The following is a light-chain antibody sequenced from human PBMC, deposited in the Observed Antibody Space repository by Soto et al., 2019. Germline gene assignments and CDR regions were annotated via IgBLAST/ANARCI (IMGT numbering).Light chain of an antibody. CDR2: GAS. J-gene: IGKJ2*02. V-gene: IGKV3-15*01. Sequence: EIVMTQSPATLSVSPGERATLSCRASQSVSSNLAWYQQKPGQAPRLLIYGASARATGIPARFSGSGSGTEFTLTISSLQSEDSAVYYCQQYNNWRTFGQGTKLESK. CDR3: QQYNNWRT. CDR1: QSVSSN.